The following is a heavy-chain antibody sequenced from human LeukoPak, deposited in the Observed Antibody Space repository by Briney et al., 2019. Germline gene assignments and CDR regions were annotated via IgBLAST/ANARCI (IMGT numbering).Heavy chain of an antibody. D-gene: IGHD3-22*01. CDR1: GFTFSSYA. J-gene: IGHJ4*02. Sequence: RGGSLRLSCAASGFTFSSYAMSWVRQAPGKGLEWVSAISGSGGSTFYADSVKGRFTISRDNSKNTLDLQMNSLRAEDTAVYYCAKEYDCSGYSYWGQGTLVTVSS. V-gene: IGHV3-23*01. CDR2: ISGSGGST. CDR3: AKEYDCSGYSY.